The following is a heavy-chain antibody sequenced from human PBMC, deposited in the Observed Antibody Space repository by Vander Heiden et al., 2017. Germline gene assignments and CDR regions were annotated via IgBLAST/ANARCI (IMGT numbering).Heavy chain of an antibody. CDR3: ARESHSSSWRIDVHYGMDV. J-gene: IGHJ6*02. Sequence: EVQLVESGGGLVKPGGSLRLSCAASGFTFSSYSMNWVRQAPGKGLEWVSSISSSSSYIYYADSVKGRFTISRDNAKNSLYLQMNSLRAEDTAVYYCARESHSSSWRIDVHYGMDVWGQGTTVTVSS. CDR2: ISSSSSYI. V-gene: IGHV3-21*01. CDR1: GFTFSSYS. D-gene: IGHD6-13*01.